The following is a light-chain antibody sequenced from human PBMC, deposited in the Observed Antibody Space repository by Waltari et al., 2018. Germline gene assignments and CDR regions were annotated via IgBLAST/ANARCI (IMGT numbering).Light chain of an antibody. V-gene: IGKV3-20*01. Sequence: ILFTMSPGTLSLSPGDSPTPSCRTSQSVTRDLAWYQQKPGQAPRLLIYGASNRATGIPDRFSGSGSGTDFSLTISSLEPEDFAVYYCQHYLRLPVTFGQGTKVEVK. CDR3: QHYLRLPVT. J-gene: IGKJ1*01. CDR1: QSVTRD. CDR2: GAS.